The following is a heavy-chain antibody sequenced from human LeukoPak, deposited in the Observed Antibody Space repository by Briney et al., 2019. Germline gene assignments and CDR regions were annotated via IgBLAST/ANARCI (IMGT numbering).Heavy chain of an antibody. Sequence: KPSETLSLTCTVSGYSISSGYYWGWIRQPPGKGLEWIGNMYHSGSTYYNPSLKSRVTISVDTSKNQFSLKLRSVTAADTAVCYCARVTVGYFDYWGQGTLVTVSS. D-gene: IGHD4-17*01. CDR3: ARVTVGYFDY. J-gene: IGHJ4*02. V-gene: IGHV4-38-2*02. CDR1: GYSISSGYY. CDR2: MYHSGST.